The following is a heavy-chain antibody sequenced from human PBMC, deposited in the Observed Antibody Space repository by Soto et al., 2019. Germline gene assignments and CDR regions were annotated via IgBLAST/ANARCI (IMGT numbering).Heavy chain of an antibody. Sequence: GGSLRLSCAASGFTFSSYGMHWVRQAPGKGLEWVAVISYDGSNKYYADSVKGRFTISRDNSKNTLYLQMNSLRAEDTAVYYCAKGTDIVVVPAATYYYYYYGMDVWGQGTTVTVSS. CDR2: ISYDGSNK. J-gene: IGHJ6*02. CDR3: AKGTDIVVVPAATYYYYYYGMDV. CDR1: GFTFSSYG. D-gene: IGHD2-2*01. V-gene: IGHV3-30*18.